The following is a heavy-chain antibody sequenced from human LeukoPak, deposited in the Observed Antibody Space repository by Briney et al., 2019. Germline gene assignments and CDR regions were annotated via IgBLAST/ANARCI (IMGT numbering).Heavy chain of an antibody. CDR3: ARGGRDYYDSSGKGDDAFDI. CDR1: GGSISSSNYY. J-gene: IGHJ3*02. V-gene: IGHV4-39*07. D-gene: IGHD3-22*01. CDR2: IYYSGSA. Sequence: PSETLSLTCTVSGGSISSSNYYWGWIRQPPGKGLEWIGNIYYSGSAYYNPSLESRVTISVDRSKNQFSLKLSSVTAADTAVYYCARGGRDYYDSSGKGDDAFDIWGQGTMVTVSS.